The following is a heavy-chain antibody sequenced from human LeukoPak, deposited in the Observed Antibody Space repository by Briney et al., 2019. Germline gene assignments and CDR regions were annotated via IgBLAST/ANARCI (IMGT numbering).Heavy chain of an antibody. CDR2: ISSSGTSI. CDR3: TRGRLAASGLMDV. CDR1: GFTISPYE. D-gene: IGHD2-15*01. J-gene: IGHJ6*02. Sequence: GGSLRLSCVASGFTISPYEMSWVRHAPGKGLEWVSYISSSGTSIYTTDSVRGQFTISRDNAKNSLFLQMDSLRAEDTALYYCTRGRLAASGLMDVWGQGTTVIVSS. V-gene: IGHV3-48*03.